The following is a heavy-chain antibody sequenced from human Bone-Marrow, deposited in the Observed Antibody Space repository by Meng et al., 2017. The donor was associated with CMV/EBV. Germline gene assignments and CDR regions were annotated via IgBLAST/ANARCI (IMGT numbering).Heavy chain of an antibody. CDR2: IYSGGST. J-gene: IGHJ6*02. V-gene: IGHV3-53*01. Sequence: GETRRISCADSVLTVSSNYMSWVRQAPGKGLEWVSVIYSGGSTYYADSVKGRFTISRDNSKNTLYLQMNSLRAEDTAVYYCTSRSQGGTDYYYYGMDVWGQGTTVTVSS. CDR1: VLTVSSNY. CDR3: TSRSQGGTDYYYYGMDV. D-gene: IGHD1-26*01.